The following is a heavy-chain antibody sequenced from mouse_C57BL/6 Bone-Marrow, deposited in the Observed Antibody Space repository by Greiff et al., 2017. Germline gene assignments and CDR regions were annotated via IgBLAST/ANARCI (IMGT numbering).Heavy chain of an antibody. V-gene: IGHV1-7*01. J-gene: IGHJ1*03. CDR3: AREAGTGYFDV. CDR1: GYTFTSYW. CDR2: INPSSGYT. Sequence: VQLQQSGAELAKPGASVKLSCKASGYTFTSYWMHWVKQRPGQGLEWIGYINPSSGYTKYNQKFKDEATLTADKSSSTAYMQLSSLTYEDSAVYYCAREAGTGYFDVWGTGTTVTVSS. D-gene: IGHD4-1*01.